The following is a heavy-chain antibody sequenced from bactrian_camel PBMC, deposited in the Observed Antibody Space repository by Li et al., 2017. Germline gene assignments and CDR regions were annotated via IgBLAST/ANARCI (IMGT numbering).Heavy chain of an antibody. D-gene: IGHD5*01. Sequence: HVQLVESGGGSVQPGGSLILSCVTSASTYYSNCMAWFRQAPGKEREVVATIDNHGSVSFQRSVLGRFTISKDNAKNTLYLQLNSLGTEDTAMYYCAKDSGDTTMGWVPISDFALWGQGTQVTVS. J-gene: IGHJ4*01. V-gene: IGHV3S53*01. CDR2: IDNHGSV. CDR1: ASTYYSNC. CDR3: AKDSGDTTMGWVPISDFAL.